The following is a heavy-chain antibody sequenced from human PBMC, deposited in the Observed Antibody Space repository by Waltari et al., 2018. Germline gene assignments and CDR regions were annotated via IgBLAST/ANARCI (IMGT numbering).Heavy chain of an antibody. D-gene: IGHD3-10*01. CDR1: GFTFSNYW. V-gene: IGHV3-7*01. CDR3: VVGRINMVH. CDR2: IKEDGSEK. J-gene: IGHJ4*02. Sequence: EVQVVESGGGLVRVGGSLRLSCAASGFTFSNYWMTWVRQAPGKGLEWVANIKEDGSEKYYVDSVKGRFTISRDNAKNSLYLQMNSLRAEDTAVYYCVVGRINMVHWGQGTLLSVSS.